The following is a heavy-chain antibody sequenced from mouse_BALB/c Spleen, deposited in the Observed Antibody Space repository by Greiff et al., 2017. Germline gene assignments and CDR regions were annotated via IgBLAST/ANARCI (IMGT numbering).Heavy chain of an antibody. CDR1: GYSFTSYY. CDR3: ARGKLGRRGYFDY. J-gene: IGHJ2*01. D-gene: IGHD4-1*01. V-gene: IGHV1S135*01. CDR2: IDPFNGGT. Sequence: VQLQQSGPELMKPGASVKISCKASGYSFTSYYMHWVKQSHGKSLEWIGYIDPFNGGTSYNQKFKGKATLTVDKSSSTAYMHLSSLTSEDSAVYYGARGKLGRRGYFDYGGKGTTLTVSS.